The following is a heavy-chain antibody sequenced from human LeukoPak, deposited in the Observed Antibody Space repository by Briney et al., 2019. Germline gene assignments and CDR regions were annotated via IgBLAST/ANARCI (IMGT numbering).Heavy chain of an antibody. J-gene: IGHJ4*02. CDR2: IKQDGSEK. Sequence: HLGGSLRLSCAASGFTFSSYWMSWVRQAPGKGLEWVANIKQDGSEKYYVDSVKGRFTISRDNAKNSLYLQMNSLRAEDTAVYYCARDWRDYDILTGYSPGDFWGQGTLVTVSS. CDR1: GFTFSSYW. CDR3: ARDWRDYDILTGYSPGDF. D-gene: IGHD3-9*01. V-gene: IGHV3-7*01.